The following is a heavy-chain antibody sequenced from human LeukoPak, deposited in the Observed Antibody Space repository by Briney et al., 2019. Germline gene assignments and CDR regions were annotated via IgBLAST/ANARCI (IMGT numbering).Heavy chain of an antibody. V-gene: IGHV3-23*01. CDR3: ARKSGTARL. CDR2: IVGSGVDP. D-gene: IGHD3-3*01. CDR1: GFTFSSYA. Sequence: GGSLRLSCTASGFTFSSYAMSWVRQAPGKGLEWVSSIVGSGVDPYYADSVKGRSTISKDNSKTTLYLQMNSLRDEDKVVYYCARKSGTARLWGKGTGVSVFS. J-gene: IGHJ4*02.